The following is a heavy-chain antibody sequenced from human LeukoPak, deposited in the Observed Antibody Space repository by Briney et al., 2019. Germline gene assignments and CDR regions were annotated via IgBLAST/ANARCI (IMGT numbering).Heavy chain of an antibody. V-gene: IGHV3-30*02. J-gene: IGHJ4*02. CDR3: AKDQFVGSSGYYPTFDY. Sequence: PGGSLRLSCAASGFTFTSYGMHWVRQAPGKGLEWVAFIRYDGSHKYYADSVKGRFTISRANSKNTLYLQMNSLRAEDTAVYYCAKDQFVGSSGYYPTFDYWGQGTLVTVSS. CDR1: GFTFTSYG. D-gene: IGHD3-22*01. CDR2: IRYDGSHK.